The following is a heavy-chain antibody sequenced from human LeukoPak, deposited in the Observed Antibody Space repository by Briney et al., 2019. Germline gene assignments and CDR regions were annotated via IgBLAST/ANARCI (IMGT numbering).Heavy chain of an antibody. V-gene: IGHV3-23*01. J-gene: IGHJ6*02. D-gene: IGHD3-10*01. CDR2: ISASGATT. Sequence: GGSLRLSCAASGFTFSNYALSWVRQAPGKGLKWVSAISASGATTYYADSVKGRFTISRDNSKNTLNLQMNSLRAEDTAIYYCAKARITSGGYYYGMDVWGQGTTVTVSS. CDR3: AKARITSGGYYYGMDV. CDR1: GFTFSNYA.